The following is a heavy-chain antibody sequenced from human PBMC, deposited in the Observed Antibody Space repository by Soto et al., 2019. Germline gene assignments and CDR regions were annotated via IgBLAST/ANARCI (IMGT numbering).Heavy chain of an antibody. Sequence: SVKVSCKASGGTFSSYAISWVRQAPGQGLEWMGGIIPIFGTANYAQKFQGRVTITADESTSTAYMELSSLRSEDTAVYYCASSPGITIFGVVISPYYYYGMDVWGQGTTVTVSS. CDR1: GGTFSSYA. D-gene: IGHD3-3*01. CDR2: IIPIFGTA. J-gene: IGHJ6*02. CDR3: ASSPGITIFGVVISPYYYYGMDV. V-gene: IGHV1-69*13.